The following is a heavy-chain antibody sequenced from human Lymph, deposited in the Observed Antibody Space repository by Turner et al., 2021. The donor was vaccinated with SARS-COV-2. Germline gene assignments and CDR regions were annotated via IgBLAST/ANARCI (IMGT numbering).Heavy chain of an antibody. J-gene: IGHJ4*02. V-gene: IGHV4-59*01. Sequence: QVQLQESGPGLVKPSETLSLTCTVSGASISNYYWSWSRQPPGKGLEGIGYIYYSGSTNYNPSRKSRVTISVDTSKNQFSLKLSSVTAADTAVYYCARGFDYWGQGTLVTVSS. CDR2: IYYSGST. CDR1: GASISNYY. CDR3: ARGFDY.